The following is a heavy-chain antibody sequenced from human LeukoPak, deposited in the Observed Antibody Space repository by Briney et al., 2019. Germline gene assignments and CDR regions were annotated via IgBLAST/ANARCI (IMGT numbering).Heavy chain of an antibody. V-gene: IGHV3-21*04. CDR1: GFKFSSYS. CDR2: ISTSSSYI. Sequence: GGSLRLSCAASGFKFSSYSMNWVRQAPGKGLEWVSYISTSSSYIHYADSVRGRFTISRDNSKNTLYLQMNSLRAEDAAVYFCAKAPVTSCRGAYCYPFDSWGQGTLVTVSS. J-gene: IGHJ4*02. CDR3: AKAPVTSCRGAYCYPFDS. D-gene: IGHD2-21*01.